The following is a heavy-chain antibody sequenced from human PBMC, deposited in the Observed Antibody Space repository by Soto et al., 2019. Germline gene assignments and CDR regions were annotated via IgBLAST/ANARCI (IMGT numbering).Heavy chain of an antibody. CDR2: IYWDDDK. D-gene: IGHD4-17*01. Sequence: QITLKESGPTLVKPTQTLTLTCTFSGFSLTTSGVGVGWIRPPPGKALEWLALIYWDDDKSSSPSLKSRLTITKDTSKNQVVLTMTNMEPADTATYFCAHSTTTMTLWFDTWGPGTLVTVSS. CDR3: AHSTTTMTLWFDT. J-gene: IGHJ5*02. V-gene: IGHV2-5*02. CDR1: GFSLTTSGVG.